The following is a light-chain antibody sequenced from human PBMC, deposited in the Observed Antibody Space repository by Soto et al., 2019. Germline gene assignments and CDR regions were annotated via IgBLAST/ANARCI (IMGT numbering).Light chain of an antibody. CDR1: QSLLHSNGYNY. CDR2: LGS. CDR3: MQALQTPRT. Sequence: DIVMTQSPLSLPVTPGEPASISCRSSQSLLHSNGYNYLDWYLQKPGQSPQLLIYLGSNRASGVHDGFSGSGSGTDFTLKISRVEAEDVWVYYCMQALQTPRTFGQGTKVEIK. V-gene: IGKV2-28*01. J-gene: IGKJ1*01.